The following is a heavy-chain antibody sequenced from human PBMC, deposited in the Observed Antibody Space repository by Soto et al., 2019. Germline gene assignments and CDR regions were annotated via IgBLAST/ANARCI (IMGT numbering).Heavy chain of an antibody. V-gene: IGHV3-30*18. CDR1: GFTFRSYG. J-gene: IGHJ6*02. Sequence: QVQLVESGGGVVQPGRSLRLSCAASGFTFRSYGMNWVRQAPGKGLEWVALISYAGRNKHYADSVKGRFTISRDNSKNTMYLQMNGLSAEDTALYYCAKDHVVTVPKGSGMDVWGQGTTVTVSS. D-gene: IGHD3-22*01. CDR2: ISYAGRNK. CDR3: AKDHVVTVPKGSGMDV.